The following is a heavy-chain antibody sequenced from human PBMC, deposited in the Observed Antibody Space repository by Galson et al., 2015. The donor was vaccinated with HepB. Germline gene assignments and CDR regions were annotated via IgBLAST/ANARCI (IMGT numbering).Heavy chain of an antibody. Sequence: SVKVSCKASGGTFSSYAISWVRQAPGQGLEWMGGIIPIFGTANYAQKFQGRVTITADESTSTAYMELSSLRSEGTAVYYCARGEYYDSSGYGHTWFDPWGQGTLVTVSS. D-gene: IGHD3-22*01. J-gene: IGHJ5*02. CDR2: IIPIFGTA. CDR3: ARGEYYDSSGYGHTWFDP. CDR1: GGTFSSYA. V-gene: IGHV1-69*13.